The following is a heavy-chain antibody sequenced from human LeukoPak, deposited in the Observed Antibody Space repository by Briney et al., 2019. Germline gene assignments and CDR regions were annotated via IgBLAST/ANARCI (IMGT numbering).Heavy chain of an antibody. CDR2: ISSSSTYT. J-gene: IGHJ4*02. D-gene: IGHD6-13*01. CDR1: GFTFSDYY. Sequence: KPGGSLRLSCAASGFTFSDYYMSWIRQAPGKGLEWVSYISSSSTYTNYADSVKGRFTISRDNAKNSLYLKMNSLRAEDTAVYYCARVYSSSWYLFDYWGQGTLVTVSS. CDR3: ARVYSSSWYLFDY. V-gene: IGHV3-11*05.